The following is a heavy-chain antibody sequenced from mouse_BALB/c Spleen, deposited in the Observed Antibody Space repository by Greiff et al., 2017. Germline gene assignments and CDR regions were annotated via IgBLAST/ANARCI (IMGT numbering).Heavy chain of an antibody. J-gene: IGHJ3*01. V-gene: IGHV1S56*01. CDR1: GYTFTSYY. Sequence: QVQLQQSGPELVKPGASVRISCKASGYTFTSYYIHWVKQRPGQGLEWIGWIYPGNVNTKYNEKFKGKATLTADKSSSTAYMQLSSLTSEDSAVYFCARGYEGFAYWGQGTLVTVSA. CDR3: ARGYEGFAY. CDR2: IYPGNVNT. D-gene: IGHD1-2*01.